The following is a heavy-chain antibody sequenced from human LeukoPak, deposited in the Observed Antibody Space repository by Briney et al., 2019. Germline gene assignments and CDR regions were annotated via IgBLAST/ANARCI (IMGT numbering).Heavy chain of an antibody. D-gene: IGHD5-24*01. CDR3: ASVDGYNQYCFDY. CDR2: TIPIFGTA. J-gene: IGHJ4*02. Sequence: ASVRVSCKASGGTFSSYAISWVRQAPGQGLEWMGGTIPIFGTANYAQKFQGRVTITTDESTSTAYMELSSLRSEDTALYYCASVDGYNQYCFDYWGQGTLVTVSS. V-gene: IGHV1-69*05. CDR1: GGTFSSYA.